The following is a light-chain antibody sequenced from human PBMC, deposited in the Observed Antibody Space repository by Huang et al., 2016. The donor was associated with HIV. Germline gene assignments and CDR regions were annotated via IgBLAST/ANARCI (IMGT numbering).Light chain of an antibody. CDR3: QQSYSTPWT. Sequence: DIQMTQSPSSLSASVGDRVTITCRASQSVSNYLNWYQQKPGKAPKFLIYGASNLEEGVPSRFSGSGSGTDFTLTISSLQPEDFATYYCQQSYSTPWTFGHGTKVEVK. CDR1: QSVSNY. CDR2: GAS. V-gene: IGKV1-39*01. J-gene: IGKJ1*01.